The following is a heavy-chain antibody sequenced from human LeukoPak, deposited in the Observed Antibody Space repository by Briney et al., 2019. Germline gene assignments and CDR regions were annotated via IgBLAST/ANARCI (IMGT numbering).Heavy chain of an antibody. V-gene: IGHV3-7*01. J-gene: IGHJ5*02. D-gene: IGHD6-13*01. CDR3: ARGKGDSTYRPFGP. CDR2: IKQDGSEK. Sequence: PGGSLRLSCEASGFTFSDYWMCWVRQAPGKGLEWVANIKQDGSEKYYVDSVKGRFTISRDNAKNSLYLQINSLRVEDTAVYYCARGKGDSTYRPFGPWGQGSLVTVSS. CDR1: GFTFSDYW.